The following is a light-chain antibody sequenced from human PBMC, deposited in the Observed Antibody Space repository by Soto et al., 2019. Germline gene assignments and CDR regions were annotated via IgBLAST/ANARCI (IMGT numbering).Light chain of an antibody. CDR1: QSVSSN. Sequence: EIVMTQSPATLSVSPGERATLSCRASQSVSSNLAWYQQKPGQAPRLLIYGASTRATGIPARFSGSGSGTDFTLTISSLEPEDFAVYYCQQRSNWPPSTFGQGTRLEI. CDR2: GAS. V-gene: IGKV3-15*01. J-gene: IGKJ5*01. CDR3: QQRSNWPPST.